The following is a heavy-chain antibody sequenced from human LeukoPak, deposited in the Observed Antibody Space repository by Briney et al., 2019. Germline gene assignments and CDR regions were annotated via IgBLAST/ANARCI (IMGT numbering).Heavy chain of an antibody. V-gene: IGHV4-30-4*08. CDR2: IYYSGST. Sequence: PSETLSLTCTVSGGSISSGDYYWSWIRQPPGKDLEWIGYIYYSGSTYYNPSLKSRVTISVDASKNQFSLKLSSVTAADTAVYYCAREVYYYGSGSLGLDAFDIWGQGTMVTVSS. CDR3: AREVYYYGSGSLGLDAFDI. J-gene: IGHJ3*02. CDR1: GGSISSGDYY. D-gene: IGHD3-10*01.